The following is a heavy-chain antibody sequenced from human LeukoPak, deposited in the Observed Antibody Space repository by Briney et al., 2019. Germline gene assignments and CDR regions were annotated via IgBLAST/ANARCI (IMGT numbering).Heavy chain of an antibody. CDR2: ISYDGSNK. D-gene: IGHD3-22*01. V-gene: IGHV3-30-3*01. CDR1: GFTFSSYA. J-gene: IGHJ6*03. CDR3: ARDWLVAPLSGYPQKGVDYYYMDV. Sequence: GGSLRLSCAASGFTFSSYAMHWVRQAPGKGLEWVAVISYDGSNKYYADSVKGRFTISRDNSKNTLYLQMNSLRAEDTAVYYCARDWLVAPLSGYPQKGVDYYYMDVWGKGTTVTVSS.